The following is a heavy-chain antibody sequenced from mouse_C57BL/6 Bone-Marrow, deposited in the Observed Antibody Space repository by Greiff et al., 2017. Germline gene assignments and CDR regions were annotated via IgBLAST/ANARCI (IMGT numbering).Heavy chain of an antibody. CDR3: ARMEEYEGWFAY. CDR2: LWWDDDK. J-gene: IGHJ3*01. D-gene: IGHD2-14*01. V-gene: IGHV8-8*01. Sequence: QVTLKESGPGILQPSQTLSLSCSFSGFSLSTFGMGVGWIRQPPGKGREWLVHLWWDDDKYYNPALKSRPTISKDTSKNQVFLKIANVVTADTATDYCARMEEYEGWFAYWGQGTLVTVSA. CDR1: GFSLSTFGMG.